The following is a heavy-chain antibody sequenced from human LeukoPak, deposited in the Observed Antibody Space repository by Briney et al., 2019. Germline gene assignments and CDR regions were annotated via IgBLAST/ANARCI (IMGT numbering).Heavy chain of an antibody. Sequence: GGSLRLSCAASGFTFSSYAMHWVRQAPGKGLEWVAVISYDGSNKYYADSVKGRFTISRDNSKNTLYLQMNSLRVEDTAVYYCARSPGDYYGMDVWGQGTTVTVSS. CDR2: ISYDGSNK. J-gene: IGHJ6*02. D-gene: IGHD4-17*01. CDR3: ARSPGDYYGMDV. CDR1: GFTFSSYA. V-gene: IGHV3-30*04.